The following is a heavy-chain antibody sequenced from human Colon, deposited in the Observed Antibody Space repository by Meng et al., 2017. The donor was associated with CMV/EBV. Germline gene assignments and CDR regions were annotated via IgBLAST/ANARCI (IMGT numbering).Heavy chain of an antibody. D-gene: IGHD5-18*01. CDR3: VRHLEAGRNGYSEPF. CDR1: GFIFTSYT. J-gene: IGHJ1*01. V-gene: IGHV3-21*01. Sequence: GESLKISCAASGFIFTSYTMIWVRQAPGKGLEWVSSVSTSGRDIVYADSVRGRFTLSRDNAKKSVSLQMDSLRAEDTAVYFCVRHLEAGRNGYSEPFWGQGTLVTVS. CDR2: VSTSGRDI.